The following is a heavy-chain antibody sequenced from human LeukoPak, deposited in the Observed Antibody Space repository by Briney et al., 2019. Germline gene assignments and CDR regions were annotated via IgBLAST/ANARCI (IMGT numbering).Heavy chain of an antibody. D-gene: IGHD3-10*01. CDR3: AKDPLRITMVRGVTYSYGMDV. Sequence: PGGSLRLSCAASGFTFSSYAMSWVRQAPGKRLEWVSAISGSGGSTYYADSVKGRFTISRDNSKSTLYLQMNSLRAEDTAVYYCAKDPLRITMVRGVTYSYGMDVWGQGTTVTVSS. CDR1: GFTFSSYA. CDR2: ISGSGGST. J-gene: IGHJ6*02. V-gene: IGHV3-23*01.